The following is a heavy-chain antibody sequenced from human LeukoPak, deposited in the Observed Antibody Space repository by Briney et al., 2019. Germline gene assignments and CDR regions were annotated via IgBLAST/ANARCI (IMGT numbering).Heavy chain of an antibody. D-gene: IGHD3-3*01. J-gene: IGHJ4*02. Sequence: GASVKVSCKTSGYTFTDYYIHWVRQAPGQGLEWMGRVNPRRGDTSFAWKFQGRVTMSSDTSISTVYMDLSSLRSDDTAVYFCAKAARSSDTSVLRFLEWLLTDWGQGTLVIVSS. V-gene: IGHV1-2*02. CDR2: VNPRRGDT. CDR1: GYTFTDYY. CDR3: AKAARSSDTSVLRFLEWLLTD.